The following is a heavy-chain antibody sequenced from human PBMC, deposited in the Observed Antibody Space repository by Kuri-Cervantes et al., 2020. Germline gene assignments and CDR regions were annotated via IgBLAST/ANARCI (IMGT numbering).Heavy chain of an antibody. CDR3: AREGVTMVRGVISDEYYYYGMDV. D-gene: IGHD3-10*01. CDR2: IWYDGSNK. CDR1: GFTFSSYW. V-gene: IGHV3-33*08. J-gene: IGHJ6*02. Sequence: GGSLRLSCAASGFTFSSYWMSWVRQAPGKGLEWVAVIWYDGSNKYYADSVKGRFTISRDNSKNTLYLQMNSLRAGDTAVYYCAREGVTMVRGVISDEYYYYGMDVWGQGTTVTVSS.